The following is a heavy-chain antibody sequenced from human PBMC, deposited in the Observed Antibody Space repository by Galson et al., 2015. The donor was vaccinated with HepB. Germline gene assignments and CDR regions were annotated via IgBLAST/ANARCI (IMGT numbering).Heavy chain of an antibody. CDR2: ISSSSSYI. J-gene: IGHJ4*02. D-gene: IGHD5-18*01. CDR1: GFTFSSYS. Sequence: SLRLSCAASGFTFSSYSMNWVRQAPGKGLEWVSSISSSSSYIYYADSVKGRFTISRDNAKNSLYLQMNSLRAEDTAVYYCARDRDTAMSCFDYWGQGTLVTVSS. V-gene: IGHV3-21*01. CDR3: ARDRDTAMSCFDY.